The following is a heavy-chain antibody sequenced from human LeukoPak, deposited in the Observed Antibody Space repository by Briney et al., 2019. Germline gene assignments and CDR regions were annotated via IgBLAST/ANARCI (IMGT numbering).Heavy chain of an antibody. CDR2: MNPNSGNT. J-gene: IGHJ5*02. Sequence: ASVKVSCKASGYTFTSYDINWVRQATGQGLEWMGWMNPNSGNTGYAQKFQGRVTMTRNTSIRTAYMELSSLRSEDTAVYYCARVPTYCGGDCSSTGFDPWGQGTLVTVSS. D-gene: IGHD2-21*02. CDR3: ARVPTYCGGDCSSTGFDP. V-gene: IGHV1-8*01. CDR1: GYTFTSYD.